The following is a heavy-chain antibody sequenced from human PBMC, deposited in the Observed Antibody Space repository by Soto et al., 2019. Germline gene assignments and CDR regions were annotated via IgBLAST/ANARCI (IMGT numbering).Heavy chain of an antibody. CDR3: ARQRWDNSGYYSGPFDG. CDR1: GDRLSTHW. J-gene: IGHJ4*02. CDR2: IYPGDPDT. Sequence: PXELMKISXHASGDRLSTHWIVWVRQMTGKGLDCMGIIYPGDPDTIYSPSFQGQVTISADKSINTSYLQWSSLTASDTAMYYCARQRWDNSGYYSGPFDGWGQGALVTVSS. V-gene: IGHV5-51*01. D-gene: IGHD3-22*01.